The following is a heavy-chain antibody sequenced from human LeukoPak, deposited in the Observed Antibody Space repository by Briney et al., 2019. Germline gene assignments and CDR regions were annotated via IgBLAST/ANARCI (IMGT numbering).Heavy chain of an antibody. CDR3: ARGLQNRSSGIRFDVFQI. J-gene: IGHJ3*02. CDR1: GGSISSYY. CDR2: IYYSGST. Sequence: SETLSLTCTVSGGSISSYYWSWIRQPPGKGLEWIGYIYYSGSTNYNPSLKSRVTISVDTSKNQFSLKLSSVTAADTAVYYCARGLQNRSSGIRFDVFQIWGQGTMVTVSS. V-gene: IGHV4-59*01. D-gene: IGHD6-6*01.